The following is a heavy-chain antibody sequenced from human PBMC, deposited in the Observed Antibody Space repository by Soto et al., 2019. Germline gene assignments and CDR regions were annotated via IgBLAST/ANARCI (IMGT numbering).Heavy chain of an antibody. CDR2: IVVGSGNT. J-gene: IGHJ4*02. CDR1: GFTFTSSA. CDR3: AADPSGHDQFDY. Sequence: SAKVSFKAFGFTFTSSAVKMVRQARGHHPEWIGWIVVGSGNTNYAQKFQERVTITRDMSTSTAYMELSSLRSEDTAVYYCAADPSGHDQFDYWGEGTLVTVYS. V-gene: IGHV1-58*01. D-gene: IGHD5-12*01.